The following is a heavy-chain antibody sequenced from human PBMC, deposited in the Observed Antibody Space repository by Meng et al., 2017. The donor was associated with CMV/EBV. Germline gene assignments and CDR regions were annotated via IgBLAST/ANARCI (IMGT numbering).Heavy chain of an antibody. V-gene: IGHV3-33*01. CDR1: GFTLSNYG. D-gene: IGHD3-10*01. J-gene: IGHJ4*02. Sequence: VSGFTLSNYGMHWVRQSPGKGLEWVAVIWNDGSYKYYADSVKGRFTISRDNLKNTLYLQMDTLRVEDTAFYYCARPTEGPGSFLIDHWGQGALVTVSS. CDR3: ARPTEGPGSFLIDH. CDR2: IWNDGSYK.